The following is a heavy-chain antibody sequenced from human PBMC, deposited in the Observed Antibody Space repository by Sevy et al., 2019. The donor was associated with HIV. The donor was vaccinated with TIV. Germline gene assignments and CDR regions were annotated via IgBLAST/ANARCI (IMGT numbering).Heavy chain of an antibody. D-gene: IGHD2-2*01. CDR3: AGNNYHEDSNTYYPVY. J-gene: IGHJ4*02. CDR1: GFNLSPYW. CDR2: IKQDGNEK. V-gene: IGHV3-7*01. Sequence: GGSLRLSCVASGFNLSPYWMTWVRQAPGKGLEWVANIKQDGNEKYYVDSVKGRFTVSRDNAKNALYLQMYSLRVEDTAVDFCAGNNYHEDSNTYYPVYWGQGTRVTVSS.